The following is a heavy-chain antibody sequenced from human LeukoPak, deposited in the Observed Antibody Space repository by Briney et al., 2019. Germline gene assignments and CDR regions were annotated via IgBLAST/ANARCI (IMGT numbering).Heavy chain of an antibody. CDR1: GYTFTGYY. J-gene: IGHJ5*02. CDR3: ARCYSSSWYINWFDP. D-gene: IGHD6-13*01. V-gene: IGHV1-2*02. CDR2: INPNSGGT. Sequence: ASVKVSCKASGYTFTGYYMHWVRQAPGQGLEWMGWINPNSGGTNYAQKFQGRVTMTRDTSISTAYMELSRLRSDDTAVYYCARCYSSSWYINWFDPWGQGTLVTVSS.